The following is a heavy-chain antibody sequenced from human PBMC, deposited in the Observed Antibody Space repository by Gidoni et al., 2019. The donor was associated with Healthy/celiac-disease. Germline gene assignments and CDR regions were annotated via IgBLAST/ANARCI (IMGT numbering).Heavy chain of an antibody. CDR3: ARETRRSGSSYAYFDY. Sequence: APGKGLEWVAVISYAGSNKYYADSVTGRFTIPRDNSKNTLYLQMNTLSAEDTAVYYCARETRRSGSSYAYFDYWGQGTLVTVSS. J-gene: IGHJ4*02. D-gene: IGHD1-26*01. V-gene: IGHV3-30-3*01. CDR2: ISYAGSNK.